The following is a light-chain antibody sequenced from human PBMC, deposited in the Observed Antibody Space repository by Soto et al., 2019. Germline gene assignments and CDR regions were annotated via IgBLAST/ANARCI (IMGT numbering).Light chain of an antibody. CDR1: QGISNY. V-gene: IGKV1-27*01. J-gene: IGKJ4*01. Sequence: DIQMTQSPSSLSASVGDRVTITCWASQGISNYLAWYQQKPGKVPKLLIYAASTLQSGVPSRFSGSGTGTDFTLTISSLQPEDVATYYCQKYNSAPPTPFGGGTKVEIK. CDR2: AAS. CDR3: QKYNSAPPTP.